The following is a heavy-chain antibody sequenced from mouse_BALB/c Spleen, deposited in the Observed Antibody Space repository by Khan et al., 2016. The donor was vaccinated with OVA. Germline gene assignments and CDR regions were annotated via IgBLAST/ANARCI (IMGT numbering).Heavy chain of an antibody. V-gene: IGHV2-9*02. D-gene: IGHD1-1*01. CDR1: GFSLTSYG. CDR3: ARDTTVESYWYFDV. J-gene: IGHJ1*01. CDR2: IWAGGST. Sequence: QVQLKESGPGLVAPSQSLSITCTVSGFSLTSYGVHWVRQPPGKGLEWLGVIWAGGSTNYNSALLSRLSISKDNSKSQVFLKMNSLQTYDTAMYYCARDTTVESYWYFDVWGAGTTVTVSS.